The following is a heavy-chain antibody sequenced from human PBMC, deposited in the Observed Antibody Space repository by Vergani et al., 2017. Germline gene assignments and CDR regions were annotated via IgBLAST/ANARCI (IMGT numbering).Heavy chain of an antibody. J-gene: IGHJ4*02. D-gene: IGHD1-26*01. CDR1: GFTFDDYA. Sequence: EVQLLESGGGLVQPGRSLRLSCAASGFTFDDYAMHWVRQAPGKGLEWVSGISWNSGSIGYADSVKGRFTISRDNAKNSLYLQMNSLRAEDTALYYCAKAVGWELPIYFDYWGQGTLVTVSS. CDR2: ISWNSGSI. CDR3: AKAVGWELPIYFDY. V-gene: IGHV3-9*01.